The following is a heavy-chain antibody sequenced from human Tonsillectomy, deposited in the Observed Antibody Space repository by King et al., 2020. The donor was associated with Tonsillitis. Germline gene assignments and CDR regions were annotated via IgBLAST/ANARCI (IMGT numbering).Heavy chain of an antibody. CDR2: ISGSGCST. CDR3: VKDQRIYFCSSFFAFDL. V-gene: IGHV3-23*01. J-gene: IGHJ3*01. Sequence: MSWVRQAPGKGLEWVSTISGSGCSTYYADSVKGRFTISRDNSKHTLYLQKNSLRAEDRAVYYCVKDQRIYFCSSFFAFDLWGRGTMVPVSS. D-gene: IGHD3-10*01.